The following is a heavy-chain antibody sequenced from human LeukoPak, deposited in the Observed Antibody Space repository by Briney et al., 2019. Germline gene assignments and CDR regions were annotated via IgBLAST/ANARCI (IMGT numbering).Heavy chain of an antibody. CDR3: ARDAVDTANAV. J-gene: IGHJ6*02. CDR1: GFTFTTYR. CDR2: INSDGSIT. Sequence: GGSLRLSCAASGFTFTTYRMHWVRQAPGKGLVWVSHINSDGSITSYADSVKGRFTISRDNAKNTLYLQMNSLRAEDTAVYYCARDAVDTANAVWGQGTTVTVSS. D-gene: IGHD5-18*01. V-gene: IGHV3-74*01.